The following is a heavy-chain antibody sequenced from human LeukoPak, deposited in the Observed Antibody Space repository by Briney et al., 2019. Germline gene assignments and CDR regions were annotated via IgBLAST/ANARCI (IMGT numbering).Heavy chain of an antibody. CDR2: ISYDGSNK. V-gene: IGHV3-30*04. Sequence: PGGSLRLSCAASGFTFSSYAMHWVRQAPGKGLEWVAVISYDGSNKYYADSVKGRFTISRDNSKNTLYLQMSSLRAEDTAVYYCARERYFDWLLSFDYWGQGTLVTVSS. CDR1: GFTFSSYA. CDR3: ARERYFDWLLSFDY. J-gene: IGHJ4*02. D-gene: IGHD3-9*01.